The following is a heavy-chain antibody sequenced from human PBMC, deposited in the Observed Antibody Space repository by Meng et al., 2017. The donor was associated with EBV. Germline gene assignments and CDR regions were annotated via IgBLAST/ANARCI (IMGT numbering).Heavy chain of an antibody. Sequence: VQLQQYGAEVKKRGSSGKVSCRTSGGTFRSDAVSWVRQAPGQGLEWMGGLIPMSGAPHYAQKFQDRVTIIADESTSTHSMELNNLRFEDTAMYYCASESGRGFTPDYWGQGTLVTVSS. D-gene: IGHD3-10*01. CDR2: LIPMSGAP. CDR3: ASESGRGFTPDY. V-gene: IGHV1-69*01. CDR1: GGTFRSDA. J-gene: IGHJ4*02.